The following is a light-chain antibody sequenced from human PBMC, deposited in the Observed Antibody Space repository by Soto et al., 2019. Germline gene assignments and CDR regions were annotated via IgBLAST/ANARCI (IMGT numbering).Light chain of an antibody. V-gene: IGKV1-5*03. CDR2: KAS. Sequence: DIQMTQSPSTLSASVGDRVTITCRASQSISTRLAWYQQKPGKAPKLLIYKASSLESGVPSRFSGSGSGTEFTLTISSLQPDDFATYYCQQYSSSSWTFGQGTKVEIK. CDR3: QQYSSSSWT. CDR1: QSISTR. J-gene: IGKJ1*01.